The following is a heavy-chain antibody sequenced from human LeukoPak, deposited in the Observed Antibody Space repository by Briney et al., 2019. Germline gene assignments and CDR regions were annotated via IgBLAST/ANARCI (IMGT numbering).Heavy chain of an antibody. CDR1: GFTFSSYG. J-gene: IGHJ3*02. V-gene: IGHV3-33*01. CDR3: ARPCYHSSGHYYWGNVFDI. D-gene: IGHD3-22*01. Sequence: GGSLRLSCAASGFTFSSYGMHCVRQAPGKGLEWVAVIWYDGSNKYYADSVKGRFTISRDNSKNTLYLQMNSLRAEDTAVYYCARPCYHSSGHYYWGNVFDIWGQGTMVTVSS. CDR2: IWYDGSNK.